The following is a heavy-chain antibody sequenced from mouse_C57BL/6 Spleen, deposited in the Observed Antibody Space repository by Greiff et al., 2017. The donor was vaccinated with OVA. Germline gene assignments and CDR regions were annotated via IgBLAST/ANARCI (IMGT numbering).Heavy chain of an antibody. V-gene: IGHV5-4*01. CDR3: ARDFV. J-gene: IGHJ1*03. CDR1: GFTFSSYA. Sequence: EVQLVESGGGLVKPGGSLKLSCAASGFTFSSYAMSWVRQTPEKRLEWVATISDGGSYTYYPDNVKGRFTISRDNAKNNLYLQMSHLKSEDTAMYYCARDFVWGTGTTVTVSS. CDR2: ISDGGSYT.